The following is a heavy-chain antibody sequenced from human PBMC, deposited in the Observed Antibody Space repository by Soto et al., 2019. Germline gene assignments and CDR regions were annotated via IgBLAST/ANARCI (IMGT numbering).Heavy chain of an antibody. CDR1: GGSISSGGYY. V-gene: IGHV4-31*03. D-gene: IGHD4-17*01. CDR2: IYYSGST. Sequence: PSETLSLTCTVPGGSISSGGYYWSWIRQHPGKGLEWIGYIYYSGSTYYNPSLKSRVTISVDTSKNQFSLKLSSVTAADTAVYYCATTVGLYYYYGMDVWGQGTTVTVSS. CDR3: ATTVGLYYYYGMDV. J-gene: IGHJ6*02.